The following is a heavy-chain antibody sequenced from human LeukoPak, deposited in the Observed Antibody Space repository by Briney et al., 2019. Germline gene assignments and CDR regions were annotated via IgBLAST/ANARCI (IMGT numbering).Heavy chain of an antibody. V-gene: IGHV3-30*02. CDR1: GFTFSSYG. D-gene: IGHD2-2*01. CDR3: TRESTFCASTSCYRPEDY. J-gene: IGHJ4*02. CDR2: IRYDGSNK. Sequence: GGSLRLSCAASGFTFSSYGMHWVRQAPGKGLEWVAFIRYDGSNKYYADSVKGRFTMSRDNAKNTLYLQMDSLRAEDTAVYYCTRESTFCASTSCYRPEDYWGQGTLVTVSS.